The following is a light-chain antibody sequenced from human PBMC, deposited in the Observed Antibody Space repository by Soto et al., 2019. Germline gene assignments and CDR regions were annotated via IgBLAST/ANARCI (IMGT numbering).Light chain of an antibody. CDR1: QSVLYSSNDKDY. J-gene: IGKJ1*01. CDR3: QQYCATPWT. CDR2: WAC. V-gene: IGKV4-1*01. Sequence: DIVMTQSPDSLAVSLGERATINCKSSQSVLYSSNDKDYLAWYQQKPGQPPKLLIYWACTRESGVPDRFSGSGSGTDFTLTISSLQAEDVAVYYCQQYCATPWTFGQGTRVEIK.